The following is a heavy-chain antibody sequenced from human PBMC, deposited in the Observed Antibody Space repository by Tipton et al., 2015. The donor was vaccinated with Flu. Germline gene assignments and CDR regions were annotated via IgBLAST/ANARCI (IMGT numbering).Heavy chain of an antibody. CDR2: INPSGGT. Sequence: LRLSCAVYVGSLSGYYWSWIRQPPGKGLEWIGEINPSGGTNYSPSLKSRVTISVDTSKNQFSLKLSSVTAADRAMYYCTRRREGFNCFDYWGQGTLVTVSS. CDR1: VGSLSGYY. J-gene: IGHJ4*02. V-gene: IGHV4-34*01. D-gene: IGHD5-24*01. CDR3: TRRREGFNCFDY.